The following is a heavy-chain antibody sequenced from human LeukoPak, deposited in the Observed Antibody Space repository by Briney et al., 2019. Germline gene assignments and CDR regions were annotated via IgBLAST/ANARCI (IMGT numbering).Heavy chain of an antibody. J-gene: IGHJ4*02. V-gene: IGHV3-7*01. Sequence: GGSLRLSCAASGFTFSSYWMSWVRQAPGKGLEWVVNIKKDGSEKYYVDSVKGRFTISRDNAKNSLYLQMNSLRAEDTAVYYCARWLFPYGSGSYPGMGYWGQGTLVTVSS. CDR1: GFTFSSYW. CDR2: IKKDGSEK. CDR3: ARWLFPYGSGSYPGMGY. D-gene: IGHD3-10*01.